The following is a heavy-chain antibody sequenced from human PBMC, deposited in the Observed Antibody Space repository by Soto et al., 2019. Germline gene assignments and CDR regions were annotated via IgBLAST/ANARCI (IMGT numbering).Heavy chain of an antibody. CDR2: ISGSGGST. Sequence: EVQLLGSGGGLVQPGGALRLSCAASGFTFSSYAMSWVRQAPGEGLEWVSAISGSGGSTYYADSVKGRFTISRDNSKNTLYLQMNSLRAEDTAVYYCATRIVVVVAATRIDYWGQGTLVTVSS. CDR3: ATRIVVVVAATRIDY. CDR1: GFTFSSYA. V-gene: IGHV3-23*01. J-gene: IGHJ4*02. D-gene: IGHD2-15*01.